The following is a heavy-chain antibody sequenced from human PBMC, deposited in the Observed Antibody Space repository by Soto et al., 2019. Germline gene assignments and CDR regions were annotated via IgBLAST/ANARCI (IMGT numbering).Heavy chain of an antibody. V-gene: IGHV4-59*01. CDR1: GGSISSYY. CDR2: IYYSGST. Sequence: SETLSLTCTVSGGSISSYYWSWIRQPPGKGLEWIGYIYYSGSTNYNPSLKSRVTISVDTSKNQFSLKLSSVTAADTAVYYCARSDGSYQLYLDYWGQGSLVTVSS. CDR3: ARSDGSYQLYLDY. D-gene: IGHD1-26*01. J-gene: IGHJ4*02.